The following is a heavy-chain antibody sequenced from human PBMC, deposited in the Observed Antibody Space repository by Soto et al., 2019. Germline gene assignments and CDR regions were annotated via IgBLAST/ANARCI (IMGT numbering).Heavy chain of an antibody. J-gene: IGHJ4*02. Sequence: SETLSLTCAVYGGSFSGYYWSWIRQPPGKGLEWIGEINHSGSTNYNPSLKSRVTISVDTSKNQFSLKLSSVTAADTAVYYCARQQKYGGYGYWGQGTLVTAPQ. CDR3: ARQQKYGGYGY. CDR2: INHSGST. V-gene: IGHV4-34*01. D-gene: IGHD5-12*01. CDR1: GGSFSGYY.